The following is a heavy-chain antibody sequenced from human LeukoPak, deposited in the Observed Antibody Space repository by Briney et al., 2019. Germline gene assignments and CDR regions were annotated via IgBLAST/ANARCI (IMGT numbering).Heavy chain of an antibody. CDR1: GYTFSSYS. Sequence: GASVKVSCKASGYTFSSYSMHWVRQAPGQGLEWMGIINPSGGSTSYAQKFQGRVTMTRDTSTSTVYMELSSLRSEDTAVYYCARRTSGHYYLDVWGEGTTVTVPS. D-gene: IGHD3-22*01. CDR3: ARRTSGHYYLDV. V-gene: IGHV1-46*01. CDR2: INPSGGST. J-gene: IGHJ6*04.